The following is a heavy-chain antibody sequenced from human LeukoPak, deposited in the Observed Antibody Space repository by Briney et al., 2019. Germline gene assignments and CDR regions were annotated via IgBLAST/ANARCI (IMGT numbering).Heavy chain of an antibody. CDR2: VFYTGSF. D-gene: IGHD3-9*01. CDR1: GGSLSGSY. CDR3: AKGRKDFDTNLGPFDS. V-gene: IGHV4-59*01. Sequence: SQTLSLTCTVSGGSLSGSYWSWIRQFPGKGLEWIGFVFYTGSFNYNPSLKSRVRISVDTSRNQFSLKVTSVTTADTAVYYCAKGRKDFDTNLGPFDSWGQGILVTVSS. J-gene: IGHJ4*02.